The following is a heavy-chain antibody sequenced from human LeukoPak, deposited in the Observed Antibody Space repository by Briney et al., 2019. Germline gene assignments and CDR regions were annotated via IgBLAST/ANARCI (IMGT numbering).Heavy chain of an antibody. D-gene: IGHD2-15*01. CDR1: GFTFSSYA. CDR3: VRGWHHGMDV. Sequence: GGSLRLSCAASGFTFSSYAMSWVRQAPGKGLEWVSGISGSGGSTYYADSVKGRFTISRDNSKNTLYLQMNSLRAEDTAVYYCVRGWHHGMDVWGQGTTVTVSS. V-gene: IGHV3-23*01. CDR2: ISGSGGST. J-gene: IGHJ6*02.